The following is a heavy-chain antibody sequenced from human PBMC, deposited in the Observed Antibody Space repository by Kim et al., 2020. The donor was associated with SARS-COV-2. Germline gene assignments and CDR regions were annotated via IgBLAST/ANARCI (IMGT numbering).Heavy chain of an antibody. CDR3: ARDGPGSSSSLYYYYMDV. D-gene: IGHD6-6*01. CDR2: IWYDGSNK. J-gene: IGHJ6*03. CDR1: GFTFSSYG. Sequence: GGSLRLSCAASGFTFSSYGMHWVRQAPGKGLEWVAVIWYDGSNKYYADSVKGRFTISRDNSKNTLYLQMNSLRAEDTAVYYCARDGPGSSSSLYYYYMDVWGKGTTVTVSS. V-gene: IGHV3-33*01.